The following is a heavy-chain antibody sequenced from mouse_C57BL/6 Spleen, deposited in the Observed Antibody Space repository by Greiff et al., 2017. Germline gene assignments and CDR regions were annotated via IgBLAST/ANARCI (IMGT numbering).Heavy chain of an antibody. CDR1: GFTFTDYY. J-gene: IGHJ1*03. CDR2: IRNKANGYTT. Sequence: EVMLVESGGGLVQSGGSLSLSCAASGFTFTDYYMSWVRQPPGKALEWLGFIRNKANGYTTEYSASVKGRFTISRDNSQSILYLQMNALRAEDSATYYCARSTSSGYFDVWGTGTTVTVSS. V-gene: IGHV7-3*01. CDR3: ARSTSSGYFDV. D-gene: IGHD1-1*01.